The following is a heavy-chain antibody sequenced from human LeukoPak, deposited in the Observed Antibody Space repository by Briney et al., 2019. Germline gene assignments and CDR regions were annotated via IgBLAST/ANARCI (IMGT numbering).Heavy chain of an antibody. CDR1: GGSISSSSYY. V-gene: IGHV4-39*01. CDR3: ARSAFTIFGVVIIRQFDP. D-gene: IGHD3-3*01. J-gene: IGHJ5*02. CDR2: IYYSGST. Sequence: SETLSLTCTVSGGSISSSSYYWGWIRQPPGKGLEWIGSIYYSGSTHYNPSLKSRVTISVDTSKNQFSLKLSSVTAADTAVYYCARSAFTIFGVVIIRQFDPWGQGTLVTVSS.